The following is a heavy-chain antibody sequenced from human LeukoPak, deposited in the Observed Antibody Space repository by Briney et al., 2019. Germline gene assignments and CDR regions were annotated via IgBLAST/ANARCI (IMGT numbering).Heavy chain of an antibody. V-gene: IGHV4-59*08. CDR2: IYYSGST. D-gene: IGHD3-10*01. Sequence: PSETLSLTCTVSGGSIRSYYWSWIRQPPGKGREWIGYIYYSGSTNYNPSLKSRVTISVDTSMHPFSLKLTSVTAADTAVYYCARHGGGFGSGTYYNFDCWGQGTLVTVSS. CDR1: GGSIRSYY. J-gene: IGHJ4*02. CDR3: ARHGGGFGSGTYYNFDC.